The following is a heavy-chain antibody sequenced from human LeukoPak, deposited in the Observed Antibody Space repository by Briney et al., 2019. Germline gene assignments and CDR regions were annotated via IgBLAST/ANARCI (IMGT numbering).Heavy chain of an antibody. V-gene: IGHV3-23*01. Sequence: GGSLRLSCAASGFTFSSYAMSGVRQAPGKGLEWVSAISGSGGSTYYADSVKGRFTISRDNSKNTLYLQMNSLRAEDTAVYYCAKDIFGQIDAFDIWGQGTMVTVSS. D-gene: IGHD3-3*01. CDR1: GFTFSSYA. CDR2: ISGSGGST. CDR3: AKDIFGQIDAFDI. J-gene: IGHJ3*02.